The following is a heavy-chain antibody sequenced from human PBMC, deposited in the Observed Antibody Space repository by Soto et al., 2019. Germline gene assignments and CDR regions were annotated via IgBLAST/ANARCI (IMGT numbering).Heavy chain of an antibody. D-gene: IGHD4-17*01. Sequence: GESLKISCRTSGYSFTSYWIGWVGQMPGKGLEWMGIIYPGDSDTRYSPSFQGQVTISADKSISTAYLQWSSLKASDTAMYYCARHKLTSVTTALDYWGQGTLVTVSS. V-gene: IGHV5-51*01. CDR1: GYSFTSYW. CDR3: ARHKLTSVTTALDY. CDR2: IYPGDSDT. J-gene: IGHJ4*02.